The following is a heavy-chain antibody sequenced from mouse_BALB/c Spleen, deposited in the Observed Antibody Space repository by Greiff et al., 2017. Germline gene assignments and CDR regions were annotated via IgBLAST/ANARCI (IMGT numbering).Heavy chain of an antibody. CDR3: ARGGTAPAMDY. D-gene: IGHD2-14*01. Sequence: QVQLKESGPGLVAPSQSLSITCTASGFSLTSYGVHWVRQPPGQGLEWLGVIWAGGSTNYNSALMSRLSISKDNSKSQVFIKMNSLQTDDTAMYYCARGGTAPAMDYWGQGTSVTVSS. CDR2: IWAGGST. V-gene: IGHV2-9*02. J-gene: IGHJ4*01. CDR1: GFSLTSYG.